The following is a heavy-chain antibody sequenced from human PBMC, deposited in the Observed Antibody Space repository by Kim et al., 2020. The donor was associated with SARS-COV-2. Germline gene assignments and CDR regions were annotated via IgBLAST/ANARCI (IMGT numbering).Heavy chain of an antibody. CDR2: IKQDGSEK. D-gene: IGHD6-19*01. Sequence: GGSLRLSCAASGFTFSSYWMSWVRQAPGKGLEWVANIKQDGSEKYYVDSVKGRFTISRDNAKNSLYLQMNSLRAEDTAVYYCARVRGQWLVVGDDAFDIWGQGTMVTVSS. CDR1: GFTFSSYW. V-gene: IGHV3-7*03. J-gene: IGHJ3*02. CDR3: ARVRGQWLVVGDDAFDI.